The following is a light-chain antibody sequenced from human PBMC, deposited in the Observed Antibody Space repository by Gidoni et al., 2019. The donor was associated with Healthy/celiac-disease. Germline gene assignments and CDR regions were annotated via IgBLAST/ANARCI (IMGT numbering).Light chain of an antibody. CDR1: QDISNY. CDR3: QQYDNLPLT. J-gene: IGKJ4*01. CDR2: DAS. Sequence: DIQMTQSPSSLSASVGDRVTITCQASQDISNYLNWYQQKPRKAPKLLIYDASTWETGVPSRFSGSGSGTDFTFTISSLQPEDLATYYCQQYDNLPLTFXGXTKLEIK. V-gene: IGKV1-33*01.